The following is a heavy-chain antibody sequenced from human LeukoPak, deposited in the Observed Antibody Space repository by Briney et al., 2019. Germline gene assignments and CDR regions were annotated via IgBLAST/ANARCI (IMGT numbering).Heavy chain of an antibody. D-gene: IGHD3-22*01. Sequence: PGGSLRLSCAASGFTFSSYAMHWVRQAPGKGLEWVAVISYDGSNKYYADSVKGRFTISRDNSKNTLYLQMNSLRAEDTAVYYCARDGSSGYQYYFDYWGQGTLVTVSS. CDR3: ARDGSSGYQYYFDY. CDR1: GFTFSSYA. CDR2: ISYDGSNK. V-gene: IGHV3-30-3*01. J-gene: IGHJ4*02.